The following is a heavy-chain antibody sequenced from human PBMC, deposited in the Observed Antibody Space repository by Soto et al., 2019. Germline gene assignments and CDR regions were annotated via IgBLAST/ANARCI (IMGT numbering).Heavy chain of an antibody. V-gene: IGHV4-39*01. CDR2: IYYRWST. Sequence: QLQLQESGPGLVKPSETLSLTCTVSGGSISSSSEYWGWIRQPPGKGLEWIGSIYYRWSTYYNPSLKSRVTISVDTSKNQFSLKLSSVTAVDTAVYYCASSYDMNWFDPWGQGTLVTVSS. J-gene: IGHJ5*02. D-gene: IGHD3-9*01. CDR3: ASSYDMNWFDP. CDR1: GGSISSSSEY.